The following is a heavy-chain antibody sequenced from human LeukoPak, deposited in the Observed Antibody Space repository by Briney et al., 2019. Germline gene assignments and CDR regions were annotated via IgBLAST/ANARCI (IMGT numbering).Heavy chain of an antibody. D-gene: IGHD5-18*01. J-gene: IGHJ6*02. V-gene: IGHV1-8*01. CDR3: ARSGYSYGYYCYGMDV. CDR1: GYTFTSYD. Sequence: ASVKVSCKASGYTFTSYDINWVRQATGQGLEWMGWMNPNSGNTGYAQKFQGRVTMTRNTSISTAYMELSSLRSEDTAVYYCARSGYSYGYYCYGMDVWGQGTTVTVSS. CDR2: MNPNSGNT.